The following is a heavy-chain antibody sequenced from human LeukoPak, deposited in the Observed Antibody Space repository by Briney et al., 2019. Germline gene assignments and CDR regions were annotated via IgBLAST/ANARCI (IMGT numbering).Heavy chain of an antibody. CDR2: IYYNGNT. Sequence: SETLSLTCTVSGGSISSFYWSWIRQSPGNGLERVGYIYYNGNTNYNTYLNSRVTMSVDTSQNQFSLRLSSVNAADTAVYYCARGGSSSSLNHFDFWGQGTLVTVSS. J-gene: IGHJ4*02. V-gene: IGHV4-59*01. CDR1: GGSISSFY. CDR3: ARGGSSSSLNHFDF. D-gene: IGHD6-13*01.